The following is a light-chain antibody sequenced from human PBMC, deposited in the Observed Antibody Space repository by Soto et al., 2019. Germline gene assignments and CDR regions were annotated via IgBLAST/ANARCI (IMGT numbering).Light chain of an antibody. CDR3: QQYHSDPIT. J-gene: IGKJ5*01. V-gene: IGKV1-5*03. CDR1: QTISSW. CDR2: KAS. Sequence: DIQMTQSPSTLSGSVGDRVTITCRASQTISSWLAWYQQKPGKAPKLLIYKASTLKSGVPSRFSGSGSGTDFTLTINNLQAEDVAVYYCQQYHSDPITFGQGTRLEIK.